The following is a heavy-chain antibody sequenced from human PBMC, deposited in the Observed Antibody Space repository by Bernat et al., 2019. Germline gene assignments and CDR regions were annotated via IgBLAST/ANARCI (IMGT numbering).Heavy chain of an antibody. CDR3: ARGEAENANLFDY. Sequence: QVQLQQWGAGLLKPSETLSLTCAVYGGSLSGYYWSWIRHPPGQGLEWIGEINHSGSTNHNPSLKSRVTISVDTSTNRLSLKLSPEAAAGTAVDYCARGEAENANLFDYWGQGTLVTVSS. V-gene: IGHV4-34*01. D-gene: IGHD1-1*01. CDR2: INHSGST. J-gene: IGHJ4*02. CDR1: GGSLSGYY.